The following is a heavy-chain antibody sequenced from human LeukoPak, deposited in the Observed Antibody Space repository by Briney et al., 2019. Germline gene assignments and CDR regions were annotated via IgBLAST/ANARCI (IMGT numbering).Heavy chain of an antibody. CDR1: GFTFEDYA. D-gene: IGHD3-3*01. Sequence: PGRSLRLSCAASGFTFEDYAMHWVRQAPGKGLEWVSGISWNSGSIGYADSVEGRFTISRDNAKNSLYLQMNSLRAEDTALYYCAKEALHYDFWSGYSNWFDPWGQGTLVTVSS. CDR2: ISWNSGSI. CDR3: AKEALHYDFWSGYSNWFDP. J-gene: IGHJ5*02. V-gene: IGHV3-9*01.